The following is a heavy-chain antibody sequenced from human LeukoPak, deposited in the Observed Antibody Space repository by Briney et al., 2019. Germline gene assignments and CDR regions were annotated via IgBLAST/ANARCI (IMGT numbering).Heavy chain of an antibody. Sequence: GGSLRLSCAASGFTFSSYSMNWVRQAPGKGLEGVASISSSSSYIYYADSVKGRFTISRDNAKNSLYLQMNGLRAEDTAVYYCARASRRIVGATGRNFDYWGQGTLVTVSS. V-gene: IGHV3-21*01. CDR2: ISSSSSYI. CDR3: ARASRRIVGATGRNFDY. CDR1: GFTFSSYS. J-gene: IGHJ4*02. D-gene: IGHD1-26*01.